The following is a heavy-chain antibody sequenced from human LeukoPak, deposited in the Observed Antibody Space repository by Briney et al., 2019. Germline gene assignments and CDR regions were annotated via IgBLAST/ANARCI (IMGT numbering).Heavy chain of an antibody. CDR1: GGSINNYY. CDR3: ARDRRGYCSGGSCYSSYYYGMDV. V-gene: IGHV4-59*06. D-gene: IGHD2-15*01. CDR2: IYYSGST. Sequence: SSETLSLTCTLSGGSINNYYWSWIRQHPGKGLEWIGYIYYSGSTYYNPSLKSRVTISVDTSKNQFSLKLSSVTAADTAVYYCARDRRGYCSGGSCYSSYYYGMDVWGQGTTVTVSS. J-gene: IGHJ6*02.